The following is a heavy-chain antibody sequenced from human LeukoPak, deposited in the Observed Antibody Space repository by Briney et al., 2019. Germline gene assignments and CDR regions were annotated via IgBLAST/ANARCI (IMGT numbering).Heavy chain of an antibody. V-gene: IGHV4-38-2*01. D-gene: IGHD5-24*01. Sequence: SETLSLTCAASGYSFSSGYYWGWIRQPPGEGLEWIGSIYHSGRTYYNSPLKSRVTISVDTSKTQFSRKLSSVTAADTAVYYCARQMGTSLDYWGQGTLVTVSS. J-gene: IGHJ4*02. CDR1: GYSFSSGYY. CDR2: IYHSGRT. CDR3: ARQMGTSLDY.